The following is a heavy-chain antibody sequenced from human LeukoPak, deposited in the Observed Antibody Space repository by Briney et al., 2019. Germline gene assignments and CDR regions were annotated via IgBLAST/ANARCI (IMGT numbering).Heavy chain of an antibody. CDR2: INHSGST. Sequence: SETLSLTCAAYGGSFSGYYWSWIRQPPGKGLEWIGEINHSGSTNYNPSLKSRVTISVDTSKNQFSLKLSSVTAADTAVYYCARLRYCSSTSCYKGLGYYYYMDVWGKGTTVTVSS. V-gene: IGHV4-34*01. D-gene: IGHD2-2*02. CDR3: ARLRYCSSTSCYKGLGYYYYMDV. J-gene: IGHJ6*03. CDR1: GGSFSGYY.